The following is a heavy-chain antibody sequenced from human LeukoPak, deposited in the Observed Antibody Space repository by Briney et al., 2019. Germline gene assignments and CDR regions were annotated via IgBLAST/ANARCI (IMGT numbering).Heavy chain of an antibody. CDR3: ARDRSSWYLTYYYYGMDV. J-gene: IGHJ6*02. Sequence: ASVKVSCKASGYTFTSYGISWVRQAPGQGLEWMGWISAYNGNTNYAQKLQGRVTMTTDTSTSTAYMGLRSLRSDDTAVYYCARDRSSWYLTYYYYGMDVWGQGTTVTVSS. CDR1: GYTFTSYG. D-gene: IGHD6-13*01. V-gene: IGHV1-18*01. CDR2: ISAYNGNT.